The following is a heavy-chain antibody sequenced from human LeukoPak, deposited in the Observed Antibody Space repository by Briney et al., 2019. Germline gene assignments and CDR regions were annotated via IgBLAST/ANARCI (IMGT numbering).Heavy chain of an antibody. Sequence: GGSLRLSCAASGFTVSSNYMSWVRQAPGKGLEWVSVIYSGGSTYYADSEKGRFTISRHDSKNTLYLQMNSLRAEDTAVYFCAREDSGLDSWGQGTLVTVSS. CDR2: IYSGGST. J-gene: IGHJ4*02. CDR1: GFTVSSNY. D-gene: IGHD6-19*01. V-gene: IGHV3-53*01. CDR3: AREDSGLDS.